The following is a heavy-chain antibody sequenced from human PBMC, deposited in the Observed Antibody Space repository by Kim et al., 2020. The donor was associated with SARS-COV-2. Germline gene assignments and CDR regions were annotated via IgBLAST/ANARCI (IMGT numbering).Heavy chain of an antibody. Sequence: GGSLRLSCAASGFIFSGSAMHWVRQASGKGLEWVGRIRSKANSYATAYAASVKGRFTISRDDSKTTTYLQMNSLKTEDTAVYYCTRVPGTTFASWYAFD. CDR1: GFIFSGSA. CDR2: IRSKANSYAT. V-gene: IGHV3-73*01. D-gene: IGHD1-1*01. J-gene: IGHJ3*02. CDR3: TRVPGTTFASWYAFD.